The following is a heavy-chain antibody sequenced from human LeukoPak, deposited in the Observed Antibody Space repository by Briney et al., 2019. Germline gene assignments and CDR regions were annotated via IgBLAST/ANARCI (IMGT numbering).Heavy chain of an antibody. J-gene: IGHJ4*02. V-gene: IGHV3-23*01. D-gene: IGHD2-2*01. CDR1: GFTITTYA. CDR2: ISGSGGST. CDR3: AKIRTAFDY. Sequence: GGSLRLSCAASGFTITTYAMSWVRQAPGKGLEWVSAISGSGGSTYYADSVKGRFTISRDNSKNTLYLQMNSLRAEDTAVYYCAKIRTAFDYWGQGTLVTVSS.